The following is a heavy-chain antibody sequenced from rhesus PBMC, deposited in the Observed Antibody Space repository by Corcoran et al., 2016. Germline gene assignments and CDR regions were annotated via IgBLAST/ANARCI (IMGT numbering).Heavy chain of an antibody. Sequence: QVPLQESGAGRVKPSETLSLTRAVSGYSISRGYYWGWIRQPPGKGLEWIGSIYGIGGSNYLNPSLKSRVTLSVDTSKNQFSLKLSSVTAADTAVYYCARDGYSYPYYGLDSWGQGVVVTVSS. CDR1: GYSISRGYY. V-gene: IGHV4S14*01. J-gene: IGHJ6*01. D-gene: IGHD5-24*01. CDR3: ARDGYSYPYYGLDS. CDR2: IYGIGGSN.